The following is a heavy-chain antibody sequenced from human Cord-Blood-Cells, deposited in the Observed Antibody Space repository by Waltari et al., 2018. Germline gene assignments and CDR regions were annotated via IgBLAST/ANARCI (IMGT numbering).Heavy chain of an antibody. V-gene: IGHV3-33*01. CDR1: GFTFSSYG. Sequence: QVQLVESGGGVVQPGRSLRLSCAASGFTFSSYGMHWVRQAPGKGLEWVAVIWYDGSNKYYAYAVKGRFTISRDNSKNTLYLQMNSLRAEDTAVYYCARDEGYSSSLYEAYYYYYYGMDVWGQGTTVTVSS. D-gene: IGHD6-13*01. CDR3: ARDEGYSSSLYEAYYYYYYGMDV. CDR2: IWYDGSNK. J-gene: IGHJ6*02.